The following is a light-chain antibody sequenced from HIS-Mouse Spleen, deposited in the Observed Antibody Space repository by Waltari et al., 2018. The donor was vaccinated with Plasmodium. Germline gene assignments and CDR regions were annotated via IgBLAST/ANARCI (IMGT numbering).Light chain of an antibody. V-gene: IGLV2-14*03. CDR1: RRHASCHHH. CDR3: SSYTSSSTRV. Sequence: QSALTQPASVSGSPGPSITISCTGTRRHASCHHHVPWYQPHPGKAPKLMIYDVSNRPSGVSNRFSGSKSGNTASLTISGLQAEDEADYYCSSYTSSSTRVFGGGTKLTVL. CDR2: DVS. J-gene: IGLJ3*02.